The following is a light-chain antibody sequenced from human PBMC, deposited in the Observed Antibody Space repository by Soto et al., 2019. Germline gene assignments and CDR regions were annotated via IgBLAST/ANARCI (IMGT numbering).Light chain of an antibody. J-gene: IGLJ1*01. CDR1: SSDVGAYNY. V-gene: IGLV2-11*01. CDR3: CSYAGSYSYV. CDR2: DVS. Sequence: QSALTQPRSVSGSPGQSVTISCTGTSSDVGAYNYVSWYQHHPGKAPKLMIYDVSKRPSGVPDRFSGSKSGNTASLTISGLQAEDEADYYFCSYAGSYSYVFGTGTKVTVL.